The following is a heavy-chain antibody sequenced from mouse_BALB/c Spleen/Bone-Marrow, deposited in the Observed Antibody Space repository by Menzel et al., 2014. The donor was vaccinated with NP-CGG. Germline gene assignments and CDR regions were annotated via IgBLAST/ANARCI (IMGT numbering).Heavy chain of an antibody. D-gene: IGHD2-10*02. CDR2: IWSGGGT. CDR1: GFSLTSYD. CDR3: PRKYDKYDYFDY. Sequence: QVQLQQSGPGLVQPSQSLSITCTVSGFSLTSYDVHWVRQSPGKGLEWLGGIWSGGGTDYDAAFISRLNITKDNSKSPDFFKMNSRQSDASALYFCPRKYDKYDYFDYWGQGTTLTVSS. J-gene: IGHJ2*01. V-gene: IGHV2-4-1*01.